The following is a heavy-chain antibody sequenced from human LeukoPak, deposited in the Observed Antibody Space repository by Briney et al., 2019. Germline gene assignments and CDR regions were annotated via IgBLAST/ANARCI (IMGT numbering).Heavy chain of an antibody. Sequence: GGSLRLSCAASGFTFSSYAMSWVRQAPGKGLEWVSVIYSGGSTYYADSVKGRFTISRDNSKNTLYLQMNSLRAEDTAVYYCAGTYYDFWSAKDSDYWGQGTLVTVSS. CDR1: GFTFSSYA. CDR2: IYSGGST. CDR3: AGTYYDFWSAKDSDY. J-gene: IGHJ4*02. V-gene: IGHV3-66*01. D-gene: IGHD3-3*01.